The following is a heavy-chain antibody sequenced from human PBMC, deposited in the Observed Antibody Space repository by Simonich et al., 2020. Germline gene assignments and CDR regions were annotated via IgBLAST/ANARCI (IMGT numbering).Heavy chain of an antibody. CDR3: ARGGLYFDY. CDR2: IYYSGST. Sequence: QVQLQESGPGLVKPSETLSLTCTVSGGSISSYYWSVIQKPPRKRLKWIGYIYYSGSTNYTTAHTCRVTISGDTSKNQFSLKLSSVTAADTAVYYCARGGLYFDYWGQGTLVTVSS. D-gene: IGHD2-15*01. CDR1: GGSISSYY. V-gene: IGHV4-59*01. J-gene: IGHJ4*02.